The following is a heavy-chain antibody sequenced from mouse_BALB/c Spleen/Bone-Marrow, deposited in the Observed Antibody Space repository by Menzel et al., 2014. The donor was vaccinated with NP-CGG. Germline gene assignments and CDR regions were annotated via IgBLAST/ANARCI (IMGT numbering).Heavy chain of an antibody. CDR1: GISITTGNYR. Sequence: EVMLVESGPGLVKPSQTVSLTCTVTGISITTGNYRWSWIRQFPGNKLEWIGYIYYSGTITYNPSLTSRTTITRDTSKDQFFLEMNSLTAEDTATYYCARYGNYFDYWGQGTTLTVSS. D-gene: IGHD2-1*01. CDR3: ARYGNYFDY. V-gene: IGHV3-5*02. J-gene: IGHJ2*01. CDR2: IYYSGTI.